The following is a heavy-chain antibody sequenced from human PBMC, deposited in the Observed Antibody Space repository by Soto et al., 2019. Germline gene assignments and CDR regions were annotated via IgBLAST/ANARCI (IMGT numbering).Heavy chain of an antibody. D-gene: IGHD1-1*01. CDR3: TTWSRGQTGY. V-gene: IGHV1-69*02. CDR1: GGTFSSYT. J-gene: IGHJ4*02. Sequence: GASVKVSCKASGGTFSSYTISWVRQAPGQGLEWMGRIIPILGIANYAQKFQGRVTITADKSTSTAYMELNSLETEDTAVYYCTTWSRGQTGYWGQGTLVTVSS. CDR2: IIPILGIA.